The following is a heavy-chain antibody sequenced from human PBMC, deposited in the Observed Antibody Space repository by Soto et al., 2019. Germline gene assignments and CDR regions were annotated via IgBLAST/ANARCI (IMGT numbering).Heavy chain of an antibody. CDR2: INSDGSST. CDR3: ARFLGRFLEWLPRQKNYFDY. J-gene: IGHJ4*02. Sequence: GGSLRLSCAASGFTFSSYWMHWVRQAPGKGLVWVSRINSDGSSTSYADSVKGRFTISRDNAKNTLFLQMNSLRAEDTAVYYCARFLGRFLEWLPRQKNYFDYWGQGTLVTVSS. D-gene: IGHD3-3*01. V-gene: IGHV3-74*01. CDR1: GFTFSSYW.